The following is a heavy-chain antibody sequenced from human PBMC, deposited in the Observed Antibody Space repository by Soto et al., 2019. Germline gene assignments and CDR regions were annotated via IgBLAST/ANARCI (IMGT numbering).Heavy chain of an antibody. Sequence: ASVKVSCKASGYTFTSYGISWVRQAPGKGLEWMGWISAYNGNTNYAQKLQGRVTMTTDTSTSTAYMELRSLRSDDTAVYYCARDLGGCSGGSCYSMYQHWGQGTLVTVSS. V-gene: IGHV1-18*01. CDR3: ARDLGGCSGGSCYSMYQH. J-gene: IGHJ1*01. D-gene: IGHD2-15*01. CDR1: GYTFTSYG. CDR2: ISAYNGNT.